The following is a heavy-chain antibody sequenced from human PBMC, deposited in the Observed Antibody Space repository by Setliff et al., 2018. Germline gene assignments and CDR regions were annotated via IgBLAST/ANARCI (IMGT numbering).Heavy chain of an antibody. CDR3: ARDLGHGGDSDY. Sequence: SETLSLTCTVSGGSISSSSYYWGWIRQPPGKGLEWIGSIYYSGSTYYNPSLKSRLTISRDTSKNQVSLKLNSVTATDTAVYYCARDLGHGGDSDYWGQGILVTVSS. CDR1: GGSISSSSYY. J-gene: IGHJ4*02. D-gene: IGHD2-21*02. V-gene: IGHV4-39*07. CDR2: IYYSGST.